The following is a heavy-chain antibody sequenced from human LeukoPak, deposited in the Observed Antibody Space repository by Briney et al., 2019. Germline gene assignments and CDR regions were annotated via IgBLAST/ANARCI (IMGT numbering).Heavy chain of an antibody. V-gene: IGHV3-30*04. CDR3: ARDRYDFWSGYQKTDAFDI. J-gene: IGHJ3*02. D-gene: IGHD3-3*01. Sequence: GGSLRLSCAASGFTFSSYAMHWVRQAPGKGLEWVAVISYDGSNKYYADSVKGRFTISRDNSKNTLYLQMNSLRAEDTAVYYCARDRYDFWSGYQKTDAFDIWGQGTMVTVSS. CDR2: ISYDGSNK. CDR1: GFTFSSYA.